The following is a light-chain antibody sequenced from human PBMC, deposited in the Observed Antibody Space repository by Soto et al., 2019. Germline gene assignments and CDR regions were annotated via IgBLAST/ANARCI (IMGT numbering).Light chain of an antibody. CDR2: AAS. V-gene: IGKV1-39*01. Sequence: DIQMTQSPSSLSASVGDRVTITCRASQTISTYLNWYQQKPGKAPKLLIYAASILQSGVPSRFSGSGSGTDFNVTISILQPEDFATYYCQQSLSIPYTFGQGTKLEIK. J-gene: IGKJ2*01. CDR3: QQSLSIPYT. CDR1: QTISTY.